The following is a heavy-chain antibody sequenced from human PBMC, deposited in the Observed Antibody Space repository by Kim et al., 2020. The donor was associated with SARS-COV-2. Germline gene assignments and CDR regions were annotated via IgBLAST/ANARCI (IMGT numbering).Heavy chain of an antibody. CDR1: GDSISSYY. J-gene: IGHJ4*02. Sequence: SETLSLTCTVSGDSISSYYWSWIRQPPGKGLEWIGYIHYSGSTNYNPYLKSRGTISLDKSKKQFSLRLSSVTAADTAVYYCARGIDGYNYYNYWGQGTLVTVSS. D-gene: IGHD5-12*01. CDR2: IHYSGST. CDR3: ARGIDGYNYYNY. V-gene: IGHV4-59*01.